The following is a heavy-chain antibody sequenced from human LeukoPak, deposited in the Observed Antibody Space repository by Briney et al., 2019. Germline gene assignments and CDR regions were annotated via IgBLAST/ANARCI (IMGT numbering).Heavy chain of an antibody. V-gene: IGHV1-2*02. J-gene: IGHJ4*02. CDR1: VCTFTRYY. D-gene: IGHD3-10*01. CDR3: ASDLSPYYGSGSWDY. CDR2: INPNSGGT. Sequence: SVKVSCQASVCTFTRYYIHWVRQAPAQGLEWMGWINPNSGGTNYAQKFQGRVTMTRDTSISTAYMELSRLRSDDTAVYYCASDLSPYYGSGSWDYWGQGTLVTVSS.